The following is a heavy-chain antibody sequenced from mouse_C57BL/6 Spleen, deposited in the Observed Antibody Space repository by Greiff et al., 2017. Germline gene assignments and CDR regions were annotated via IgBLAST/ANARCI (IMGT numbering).Heavy chain of an antibody. CDR2: IYPGNSDT. J-gene: IGHJ1*03. CDR1: GYTFTSYW. Sequence: EVQLQQSGTVLARPGASVKMSCKTSGYTFTSYWMHWVKQRPGQGLEWIGAIYPGNSDTSYNQKFKGKAKLTAVTSASTAYMELSSLTNEDSAVYYCTRSETYYSNFHWYFDVWGTGTTVTVSS. D-gene: IGHD2-5*01. CDR3: TRSETYYSNFHWYFDV. V-gene: IGHV1-5*01.